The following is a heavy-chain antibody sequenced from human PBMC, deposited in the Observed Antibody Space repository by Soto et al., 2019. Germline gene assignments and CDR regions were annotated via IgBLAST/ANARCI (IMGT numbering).Heavy chain of an antibody. D-gene: IGHD6-6*01. CDR3: ARVGCIVARCGYYYGIDV. V-gene: IGHV1-69*12. J-gene: IGHJ6*02. CDR2: IIPIFGTA. CDR1: GVTFSSYA. Sequence: QVQLVQSGAEVKKPGFSVKVSCKASGVTFSSYAISWVRQAPGQGLEWMGGIIPIFGTANYAQKFQGRVTITADESTSTAYMELSSLRSEDTAVYYCARVGCIVARCGYYYGIDVWGQGTTVTVSS.